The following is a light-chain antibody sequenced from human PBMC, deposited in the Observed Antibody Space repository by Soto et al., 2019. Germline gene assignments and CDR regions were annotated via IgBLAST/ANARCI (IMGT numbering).Light chain of an antibody. CDR3: QQYGSSPRYT. Sequence: EIVLTQSPGTLSLSPGERATLSCRASQSVSSSYLAWYQQKPGQAPRLLIYGASSRATGIPDRFSGSGSRTDVTLTISRLEPEDFAVYYCQQYGSSPRYTFGQGTKLEIK. CDR2: GAS. J-gene: IGKJ2*01. CDR1: QSVSSSY. V-gene: IGKV3-20*01.